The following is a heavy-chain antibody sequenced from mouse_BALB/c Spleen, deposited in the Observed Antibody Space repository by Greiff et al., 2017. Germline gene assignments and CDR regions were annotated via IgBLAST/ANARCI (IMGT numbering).Heavy chain of an antibody. CDR3: ARRGGSGFAY. CDR2: INPSNGRT. CDR1: GYTFTSYW. V-gene: IGHV1S81*02. J-gene: IGHJ3*01. Sequence: QVQLQQPGAELVKPGASVKLSCKASGYTFTSYWMHWVKQRPGQGLEWIGEINPSNGRTNYNEKFKSKATLTVDKSSSTAYMQLSSLTSEDSAVYYCARRGGSGFAYWGQGTLVTVSA. D-gene: IGHD1-1*01.